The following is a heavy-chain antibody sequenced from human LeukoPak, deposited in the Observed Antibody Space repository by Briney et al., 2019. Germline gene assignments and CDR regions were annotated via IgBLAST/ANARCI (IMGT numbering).Heavy chain of an antibody. D-gene: IGHD1-26*01. CDR1: GYSFTGDY. CDR2: INPNSGGT. CDR3: ARDQGASDAFDI. V-gene: IGHV1-2*02. J-gene: IGHJ3*02. Sequence: ASVKVSCKASGYSFTGDYMHWVRQAPGQGLEWMGWINPNSGGTNYAQRFQGRVTMTRDTSISTVYMELSSLRSEDTAVYYCARDQGASDAFDIWGQGTMVTVSS.